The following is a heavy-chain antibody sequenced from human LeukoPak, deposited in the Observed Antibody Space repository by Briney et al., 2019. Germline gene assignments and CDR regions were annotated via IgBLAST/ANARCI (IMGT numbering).Heavy chain of an antibody. CDR1: GGSITSHY. CDR3: VRENSGDSNIYYRGHYFDY. V-gene: IGHV4-59*11. CDR2: IYYSGNT. J-gene: IGHJ4*02. Sequence: SETLSLTCTVSGGSITSHYWSWIRQPPGEGLEWIGYIYYSGNTNYNPSLKSRVTISVDRSKIQFSLKLSSVTAADTAVYFCVRENSGDSNIYYRGHYFDYWGQGTLVTVSS. D-gene: IGHD5-24*01.